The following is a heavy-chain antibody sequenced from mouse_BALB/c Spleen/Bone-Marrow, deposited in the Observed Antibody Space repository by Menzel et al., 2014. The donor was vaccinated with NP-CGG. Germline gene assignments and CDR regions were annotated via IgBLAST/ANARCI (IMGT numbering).Heavy chain of an antibody. CDR2: INLNNGGT. CDR1: GYTFADYN. J-gene: IGHJ4*01. D-gene: IGHD2-1*01. V-gene: IGHV1-18*01. Sequence: EVQLQQSGPELVKPGASVKIPCKASGYTFADYNMDWVKQSHGKSLEWIGDINLNNGGTIYNQKFKGKATLTVDKSSSTAYMELRSLTSEDTAVYYCARWDGNYYAMDYWGQGTSVTVSS. CDR3: ARWDGNYYAMDY.